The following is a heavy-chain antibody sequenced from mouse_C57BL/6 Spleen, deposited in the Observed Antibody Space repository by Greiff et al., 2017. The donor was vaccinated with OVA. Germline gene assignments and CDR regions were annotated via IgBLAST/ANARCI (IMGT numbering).Heavy chain of an antibody. V-gene: IGHV1-18*01. CDR1: GYTFTDYN. D-gene: IGHD4-1*01. CDR2: INPNNGGT. CDR3: ARKNWLYAMDY. J-gene: IGHJ4*01. Sequence: VHVKQSGPELVKPGASVKIPCKASGYTFTDYNMDWVKQSHGKSLEWIGDINPNNGGTIYNQKFKGKATLTVDKSSSTAYMELRSLTSEDTAVYYCARKNWLYAMDYWGQGTSVTVSS.